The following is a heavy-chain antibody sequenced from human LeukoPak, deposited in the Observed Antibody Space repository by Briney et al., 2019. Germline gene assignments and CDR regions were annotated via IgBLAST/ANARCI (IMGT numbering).Heavy chain of an antibody. CDR2: ISGSGGST. Sequence: GGSLRLSCGASGFTFSSYAMTWVRQAPGKGLEWVSAISGSGGSTYYADSVKGRFTISRDNSKNTLYLQMNSLRAQETAVYYCARDLYPDSASPLVDYWGQGTLVTVSS. CDR3: ARDLYPDSASPLVDY. J-gene: IGHJ4*02. V-gene: IGHV3-23*01. CDR1: GFTFSSYA. D-gene: IGHD1-26*01.